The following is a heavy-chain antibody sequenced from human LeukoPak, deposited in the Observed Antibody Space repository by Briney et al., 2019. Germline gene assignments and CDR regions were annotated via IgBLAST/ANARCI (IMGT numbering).Heavy chain of an antibody. CDR1: GFTFSSYW. CDR3: ARDVLLWFGELAHAFDI. Sequence: GGSLRLSCAASGFTFSSYWMSWVRQAPGKGLEWVANIKQDGSEKYYVDSVKGRFTISRDNAKNSLYLQVNSLRAEDTAVYYCARDVLLWFGELAHAFDIWGQGTMVTVSS. J-gene: IGHJ3*02. D-gene: IGHD3-10*01. V-gene: IGHV3-7*01. CDR2: IKQDGSEK.